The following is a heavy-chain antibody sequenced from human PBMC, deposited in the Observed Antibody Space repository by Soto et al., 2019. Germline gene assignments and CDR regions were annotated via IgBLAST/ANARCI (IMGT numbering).Heavy chain of an antibody. D-gene: IGHD3-22*01. Sequence: GGSLRLSCAASGFPFSSYAMHWVRQSPGKGLEWVAVISYDGSNKYYADSVKGRFTISRDNYKNTLYLQMNSLRAEDTAVYYCAREEYYYDSSGYYYGGHYGMDVWGQGTTVTVSS. CDR3: AREEYYYDSSGYYYGGHYGMDV. V-gene: IGHV3-30-3*01. J-gene: IGHJ6*02. CDR1: GFPFSSYA. CDR2: ISYDGSNK.